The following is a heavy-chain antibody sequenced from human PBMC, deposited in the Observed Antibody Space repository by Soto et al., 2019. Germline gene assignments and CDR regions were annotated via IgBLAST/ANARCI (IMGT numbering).Heavy chain of an antibody. D-gene: IGHD3-16*01. J-gene: IGHJ5*02. CDR2: ISRSGST. V-gene: IGHV4-30-2*01. CDR3: YRAGVPYWGAWFDP. Sequence: QLQLQESGSGLVKPSQTLSLTCTVSGGSITSGNSYSWSWIRQPPGQGLEWIGSISRSGSTSYNPSSKGRVTRSVDKSTDQCAGGLCSVSAADMAAYYRYRAGVPYWGAWFDPWDQRTKVIVSS. CDR1: GGSITSGNSYS.